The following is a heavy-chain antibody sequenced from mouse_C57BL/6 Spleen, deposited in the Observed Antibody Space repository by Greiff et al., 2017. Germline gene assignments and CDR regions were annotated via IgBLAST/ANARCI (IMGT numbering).Heavy chain of an antibody. CDR2: IYPSDSET. Sequence: QVQLKQPGAELVRPGSSVKLSCKASGYTFTSYWMDWVKQRPGQGLEWIGNIYPSDSETHYNQKFKDKATLTVDKSSSTAYMQLSSLTSEDSAVYYCARGVLGRAAYWGQGTLVTVSA. D-gene: IGHD4-1*01. V-gene: IGHV1-61*01. CDR3: ARGVLGRAAY. J-gene: IGHJ3*01. CDR1: GYTFTSYW.